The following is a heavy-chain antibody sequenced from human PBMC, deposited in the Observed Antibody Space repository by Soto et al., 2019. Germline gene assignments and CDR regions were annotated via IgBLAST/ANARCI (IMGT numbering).Heavy chain of an antibody. D-gene: IGHD6-13*01. CDR2: INHSGST. V-gene: IGHV4-34*01. Sequence: PSETLSLTCAVYGGSFSGYYWSWIRQPPGKGLEWIGEINHSGSTNYNPSLKSRVTISVDTSKNQFPLKLSSVTAADTAVYHCARGHSSSWYSPDYYYYGMDVWGQGTTVTVSS. CDR1: GGSFSGYY. J-gene: IGHJ6*02. CDR3: ARGHSSSWYSPDYYYYGMDV.